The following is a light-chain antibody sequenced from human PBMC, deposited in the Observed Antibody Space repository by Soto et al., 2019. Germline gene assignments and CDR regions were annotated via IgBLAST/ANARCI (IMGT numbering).Light chain of an antibody. J-gene: IGLJ1*01. CDR1: SSDVGGYNY. CDR3: SSYTRSSTLV. Sequence: QSALTQPASVSGSPGQSITISCTGTSSDVGGYNYVSWYQQHPGKAPKLMIYEVSNRPSGVSNRFSGSKSGNTASLTISGLQAEDAADYYCSSYTRSSTLVFGTGTKLTVL. CDR2: EVS. V-gene: IGLV2-14*01.